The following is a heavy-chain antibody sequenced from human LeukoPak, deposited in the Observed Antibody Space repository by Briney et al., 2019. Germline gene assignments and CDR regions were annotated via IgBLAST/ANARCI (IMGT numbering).Heavy chain of an antibody. CDR2: IKQDGSKK. CDR3: TRVGYIDEGIDY. CDR1: GFPFSSYW. J-gene: IGHJ4*02. V-gene: IGHV3-7*04. Sequence: GGSLRLSCVASGFPFSSYWMTWVRQAPGKGLEWVANIKQDGSKKSYVDFVKGRFTISRDNAKNSLYLQMNSLRAEDTAIYYCTRVGYIDEGIDYWGQGTLVTVSS. D-gene: IGHD5-24*01.